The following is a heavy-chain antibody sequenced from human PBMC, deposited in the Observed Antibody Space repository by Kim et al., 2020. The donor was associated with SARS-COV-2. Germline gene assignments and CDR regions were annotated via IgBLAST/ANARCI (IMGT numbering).Heavy chain of an antibody. CDR3: ARGSSFYGPYYLDY. V-gene: IGHV4-59*01. Sequence: SETLSLTCTVSGGSISSYYCTWMRQPPGKGLEWVGYIDYSGSTSYNPSLKSRVTMSVDTSKKQFSLRLSSVTAADTALYYCARGSSFYGPYYLDYWGQGTLVTVSS. CDR2: IDYSGST. D-gene: IGHD3-10*01. J-gene: IGHJ4*02. CDR1: GGSISSYY.